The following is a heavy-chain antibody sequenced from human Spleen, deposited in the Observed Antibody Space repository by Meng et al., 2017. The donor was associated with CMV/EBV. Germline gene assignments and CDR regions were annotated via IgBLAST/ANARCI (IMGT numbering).Heavy chain of an antibody. D-gene: IGHD1-26*01. CDR1: GFTVSSYY. CDR3: ARDRGGSYGWFDP. Sequence: GESLKISCAASGFTVSSYYMNWVRQAPGKGLEWVANIKQDGSEKYYVDSVKGRFTISRDNAKNSLYLQMNSLRAEDTAVYYCARDRGGSYGWFDPWGQGTLVTVSS. CDR2: IKQDGSEK. J-gene: IGHJ5*02. V-gene: IGHV3-7*01.